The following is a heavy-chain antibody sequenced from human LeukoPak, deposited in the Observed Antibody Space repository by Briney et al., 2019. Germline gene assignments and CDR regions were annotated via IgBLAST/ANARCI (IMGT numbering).Heavy chain of an antibody. V-gene: IGHV4-59*01. Sequence: SETLSLTCTASGGSISSYYWSWIRQPPGKGLEWIGDIYYSGSTNYNPSLKSRVTISVETSKNQSSLKLSSVTAAETAVYYCARDTTYGTHAFDIWGQGTMVTVSS. CDR3: ARDTTYGTHAFDI. CDR2: IYYSGST. J-gene: IGHJ3*02. CDR1: GGSISSYY. D-gene: IGHD3-10*01.